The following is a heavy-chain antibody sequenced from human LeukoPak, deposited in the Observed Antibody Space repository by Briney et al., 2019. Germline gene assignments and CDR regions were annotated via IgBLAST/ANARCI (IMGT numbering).Heavy chain of an antibody. CDR1: GGSISSYY. D-gene: IGHD3-16*01. CDR2: IYYSGST. Sequence: KPSETLSLTCTVSGGSISSYYWSWIRQPPGEGLEWIGYIYYSGSTYYNPSLKSRVTISVDTSKNQFSLKLSSVTAADTAVYYCASYQSYDYVNMDVWGKGTTVTVSS. CDR3: ASYQSYDYVNMDV. J-gene: IGHJ6*04. V-gene: IGHV4-59*06.